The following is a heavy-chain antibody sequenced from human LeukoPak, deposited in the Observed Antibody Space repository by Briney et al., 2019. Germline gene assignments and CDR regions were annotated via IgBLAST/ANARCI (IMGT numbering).Heavy chain of an antibody. V-gene: IGHV3-21*01. CDR3: AELGITMIGGV. J-gene: IGHJ6*04. CDR1: GFSVSDNS. Sequence: GGSLRLSCTVSGFSVSDNSMSWVRQAPGKGLEWVSSISSSSSYIYYADSVKGRFTISRDNAKNSLYLQMNSLRAEDTAVYYCAELGITMIGGVWGKGTTVTISS. CDR2: ISSSSSYI. D-gene: IGHD3-10*02.